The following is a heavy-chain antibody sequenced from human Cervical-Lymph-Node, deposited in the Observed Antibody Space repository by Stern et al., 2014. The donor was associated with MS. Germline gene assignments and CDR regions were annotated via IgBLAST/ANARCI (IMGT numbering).Heavy chain of an antibody. CDR2: INTSDGDT. J-gene: IGHJ4*02. CDR1: GYTFTTYF. D-gene: IGHD1-1*01. Sequence: VQLVESGAEVKKPGASVNVSCKASGYTFTTYFVPWVRQAPGQGLEWMGIINTSDGDTSYIRSFQGRVTMTRDTSANTVYLRLSNLKSEDTAVYYCARQRTTGHMDFDYWGQGTLVTVSS. V-gene: IGHV1-46*01. CDR3: ARQRTTGHMDFDY.